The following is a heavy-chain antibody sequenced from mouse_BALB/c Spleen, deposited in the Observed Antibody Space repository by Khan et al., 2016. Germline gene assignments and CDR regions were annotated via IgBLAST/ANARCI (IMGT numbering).Heavy chain of an antibody. D-gene: IGHD2-1*01. CDR2: ISDGGSYT. Sequence: EVELVESGGGLVKPGGSLKLSCAASGFTFSDYYIYWVRQTPEKRLEWVATISDGGSYTYYPDSVKGRFTISRDNAKNNLYLQMSSLKSEDTAMYYCARTYGNYGYFDVWGAGTTVTVSS. V-gene: IGHV5-4*02. J-gene: IGHJ1*01. CDR3: ARTYGNYGYFDV. CDR1: GFTFSDYY.